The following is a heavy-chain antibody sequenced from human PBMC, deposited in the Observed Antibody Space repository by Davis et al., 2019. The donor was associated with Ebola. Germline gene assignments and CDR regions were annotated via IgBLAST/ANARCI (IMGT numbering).Heavy chain of an antibody. Sequence: MPSATLSLTCDVSGGSFRSSKWWSWVRQPQGQGLGWIGEIYHSGSTNYNPSPKSRVTISVDKSKNQFTLKLSSVTAADTAVYYCVAGDIWGQGTMVTVSS. V-gene: IGHV4-4*02. CDR2: IYHSGST. CDR1: GGSFRSSKW. CDR3: VAGDI. D-gene: IGHD2-21*01. J-gene: IGHJ3*02.